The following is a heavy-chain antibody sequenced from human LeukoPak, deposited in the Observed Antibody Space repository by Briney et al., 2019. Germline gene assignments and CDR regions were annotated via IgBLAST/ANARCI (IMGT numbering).Heavy chain of an antibody. V-gene: IGHV4-59*08. CDR1: GGSISSYY. Sequence: PSETLSLTCTVSGGSISSYYWSWIRQPPGKGLEWIEYIYYSGSTNYNPSLKSRVTISVDTSKNQFSLKLSSVTAADTAVYYCASLSPHLYSSSWSFFDYWGQGTLVTVSS. J-gene: IGHJ4*02. CDR3: ASLSPHLYSSSWSFFDY. CDR2: IYYSGST. D-gene: IGHD6-13*01.